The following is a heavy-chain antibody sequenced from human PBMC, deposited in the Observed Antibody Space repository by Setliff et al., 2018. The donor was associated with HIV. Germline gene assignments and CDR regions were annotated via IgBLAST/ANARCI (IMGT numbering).Heavy chain of an antibody. J-gene: IGHJ4*02. Sequence: SETLSLTCTVSDSYDSISSNNYYWGWIRQPPGKGLEWIGSIFHSGSTYYAPSLLSRVTISIDKARDQFSLKLSSVTAADTAVYFGARHDNYDNGGYCNLYYFDSWGPGTLVTVSS. CDR2: IFHSGST. V-gene: IGHV4-39*01. CDR1: DSYDSISSNNYY. D-gene: IGHD3-22*01. CDR3: ARHDNYDNGGYCNLYYFDS.